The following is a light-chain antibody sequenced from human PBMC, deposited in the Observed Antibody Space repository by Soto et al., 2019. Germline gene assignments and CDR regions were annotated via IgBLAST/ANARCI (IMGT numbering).Light chain of an antibody. V-gene: IGKV3D-20*02. Sequence: EIVLTQSAGTLSLSPGERATLSCRASQSVSSNYFAWYQQRPGQAPRLLIYGVSSRATGIPARFSGSGSGTEFTLTISSLEPEDFAVYYCQQRSNWGITFGQGTRLEIK. J-gene: IGKJ5*01. CDR1: QSVSSNY. CDR3: QQRSNWGIT. CDR2: GVS.